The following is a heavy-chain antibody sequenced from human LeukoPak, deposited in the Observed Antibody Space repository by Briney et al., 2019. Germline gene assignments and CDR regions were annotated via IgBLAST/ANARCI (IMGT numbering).Heavy chain of an antibody. V-gene: IGHV1-3*01. Sequence: GASVKVSCKASGYTFTSYAMHWVRQAPGQRLEWMGWINAGNGNTKYSQKFQGRVTITRDTSASTAYMELSSLRSDDTAVYYCARGRGLVHHYCSSTSCYLDYWGQGTLVTVSS. J-gene: IGHJ4*02. CDR2: INAGNGNT. CDR3: ARGRGLVHHYCSSTSCYLDY. D-gene: IGHD2-2*01. CDR1: GYTFTSYA.